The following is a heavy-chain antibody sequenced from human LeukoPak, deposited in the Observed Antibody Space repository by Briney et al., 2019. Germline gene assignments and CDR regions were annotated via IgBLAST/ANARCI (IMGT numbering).Heavy chain of an antibody. V-gene: IGHV3-23*01. Sequence: GGSLRLSCAASGFTFSSYVMSWVRQAPGKGLEWVSAISAGGGDSNSADSVKGRFSISRDNSKNILFLQMNNLRAEDTALYYCAKLYSGRTFDIWGQGTMVTVSS. CDR3: AKLYSGRTFDI. J-gene: IGHJ3*02. D-gene: IGHD3-10*01. CDR2: ISAGGGDS. CDR1: GFTFSSYV.